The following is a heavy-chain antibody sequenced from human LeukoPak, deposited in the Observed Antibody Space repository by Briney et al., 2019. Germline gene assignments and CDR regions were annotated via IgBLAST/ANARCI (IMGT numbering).Heavy chain of an antibody. CDR3: ARARQYSSSPNWFDP. Sequence: ASVKVSCKASGYTFTDYYILWVRQAPGQGLEWMGRINPNSGGTNYAQKFQGRVTMTRDTSISTAYMELSRLTSDDTAVYYCARARQYSSSPNWFDPWGQGTLVTVSS. D-gene: IGHD6-13*01. CDR1: GYTFTDYY. J-gene: IGHJ5*02. CDR2: INPNSGGT. V-gene: IGHV1-2*06.